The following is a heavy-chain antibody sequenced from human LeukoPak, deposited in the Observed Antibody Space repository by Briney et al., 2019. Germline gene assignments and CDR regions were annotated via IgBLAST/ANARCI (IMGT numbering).Heavy chain of an antibody. Sequence: PGGSLRLSCAASGFTFSSYAISWVRQAPGKGLEWVSAISGSGGSTYYADSVKGRFTISRDNSKNTLYLQMNSLRAEDTAVYYCAKSKGSRYDWDYWGQGTLVTVSS. V-gene: IGHV3-23*01. J-gene: IGHJ4*02. CDR2: ISGSGGST. D-gene: IGHD5-12*01. CDR1: GFTFSSYA. CDR3: AKSKGSRYDWDY.